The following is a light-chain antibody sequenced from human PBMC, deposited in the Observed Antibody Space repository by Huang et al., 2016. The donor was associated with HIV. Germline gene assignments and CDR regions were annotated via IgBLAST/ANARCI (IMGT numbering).Light chain of an antibody. Sequence: EIVMTQSPATLSVSPGNRATLFCRASQSVGSDLAWYQQKPGQAPSLLIYGASTRATGIPARFSGSGYGTEFTLTISSLQSEDFAVYYWQQYNNWPLAFGGGTKVEIK. CDR3: QQYNNWPLA. V-gene: IGKV3-15*01. J-gene: IGKJ4*01. CDR1: QSVGSD. CDR2: GAS.